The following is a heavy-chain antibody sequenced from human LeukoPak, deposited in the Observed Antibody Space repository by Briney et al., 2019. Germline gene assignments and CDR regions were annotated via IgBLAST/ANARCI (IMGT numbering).Heavy chain of an antibody. Sequence: GGSLRLSCAASGFTLSAHWMHWVRQAPGKGLGGFSRIDNDGRHTIYADSVKARFTISRDNAKNIVYLQMNSLRVEDTAVYYCARDRPHNWFDPWGRGTLVTVST. CDR3: ARDRPHNWFDP. CDR2: IDNDGRHT. V-gene: IGHV3-74*01. CDR1: GFTLSAHW. J-gene: IGHJ5*02.